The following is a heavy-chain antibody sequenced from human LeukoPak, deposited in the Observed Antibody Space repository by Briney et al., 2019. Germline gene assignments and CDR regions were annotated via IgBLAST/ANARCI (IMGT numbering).Heavy chain of an antibody. Sequence: SDTLSLTGTVFGDSISSYYWSCIQQPLGKGLEWSVYIYYSGSTHYNPSLKSRVTISVDTSKNQFSLKLSSVTAADTAFFYKQKTAYDILTGSIWGQGTMVTVSS. D-gene: IGHD3-9*01. CDR2: IYYSGST. V-gene: IGHV4-59*04. J-gene: IGHJ3*02. CDR3: QKTAYDILTGSI. CDR1: GDSISSYY.